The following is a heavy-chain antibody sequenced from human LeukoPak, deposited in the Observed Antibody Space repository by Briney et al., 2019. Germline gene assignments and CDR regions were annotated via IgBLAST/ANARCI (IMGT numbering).Heavy chain of an antibody. CDR1: GFTFSSYD. CDR2: IGTAGDT. CDR3: ARAYYDFWSGYYSD. J-gene: IGHJ4*02. V-gene: IGHV3-13*01. D-gene: IGHD3-3*01. Sequence: GGSLRLSCAASGFTFSSYDMHWVRQATGKGLEWVSAIGTAGDTYYPGSVKGRFTISRENAKNSLYLQMNGLRAGDTAVYYCARAYYDFWSGYYSDWGQGTLVTVSS.